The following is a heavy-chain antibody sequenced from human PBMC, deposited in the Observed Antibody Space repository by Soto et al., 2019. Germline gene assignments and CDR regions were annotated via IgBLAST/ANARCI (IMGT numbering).Heavy chain of an antibody. V-gene: IGHV4-39*01. J-gene: IGHJ5*02. CDR2: IYYSGST. CDR1: GGSISSSSYY. CDR3: ARRSGSYSFWFDP. D-gene: IGHD3-10*01. Sequence: SETLSLTCTVSGGSISSSSYYWGWIRQPPGKGLEWIGSIYYSGSTYYNPSLKSRVTISVDTSKNHFSLKLSSVTAADTAVYYCARRSGSYSFWFDPWGQGTLVTVS.